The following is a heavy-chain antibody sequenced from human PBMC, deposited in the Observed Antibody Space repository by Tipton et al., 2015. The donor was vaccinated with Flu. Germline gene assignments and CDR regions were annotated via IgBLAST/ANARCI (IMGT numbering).Heavy chain of an antibody. CDR1: GGSFSGYY. D-gene: IGHD5-18*01. J-gene: IGHJ6*02. V-gene: IGHV4-34*01. Sequence: TLSLTCAVYGGSFSGYYWSWIRQPPGKGLEWIGEINHSGSTNYNPSLKSRVTISVDTSKNQFSLKLSSVTAADTAVYYCARLGYSTAMATDYYYYGMDVWGQGTTVTVSS. CDR2: INHSGST. CDR3: ARLGYSTAMATDYYYYGMDV.